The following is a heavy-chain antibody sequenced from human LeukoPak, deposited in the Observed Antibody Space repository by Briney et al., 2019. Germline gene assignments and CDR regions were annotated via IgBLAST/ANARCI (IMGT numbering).Heavy chain of an antibody. D-gene: IGHD4-11*01. Sequence: KSSETLSLTCTVSGGSISSYYWSWIRQPPGKGLEWIGYIYYSGSTNYNPSLKSRVTISVDTSKNQFSLKLSSVTAADTAVYYCAGGSNYNRRGWFDPWGQGTLVTVSS. CDR3: AGGSNYNRRGWFDP. J-gene: IGHJ5*02. CDR1: GGSISSYY. V-gene: IGHV4-59*01. CDR2: IYYSGST.